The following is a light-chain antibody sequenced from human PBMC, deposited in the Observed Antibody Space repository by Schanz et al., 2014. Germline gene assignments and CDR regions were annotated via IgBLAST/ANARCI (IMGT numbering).Light chain of an antibody. Sequence: QSALTQPASVSGSPGQSITISCTGTSSYVGNSDLVSWYQQQPGKVPKLMIYEVTKRPSGVSNRFSGSKSGNTASLTISGLQTEDEANYYCCSYAGSNTWVFGGGTKLTVL. CDR2: EVT. CDR1: SSYVGNSDL. V-gene: IGLV2-23*02. J-gene: IGLJ3*02. CDR3: CSYAGSNTWV.